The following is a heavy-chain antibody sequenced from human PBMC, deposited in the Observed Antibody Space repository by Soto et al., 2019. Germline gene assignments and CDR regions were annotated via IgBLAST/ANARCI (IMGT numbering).Heavy chain of an antibody. V-gene: IGHV3-66*01. CDR3: ARDPNYSSGWYYYGMDV. Sequence: GGSLRLSCAASGFTVSSNYMSWVRQAPGKGLEWVSVIYSGGSTYYADSVKGRFTISRDNSKNTLYLQMNSLRAEDTAVYYCARDPNYSSGWYYYGMDVWGQGTTVTVSS. CDR2: IYSGGST. D-gene: IGHD6-19*01. J-gene: IGHJ6*02. CDR1: GFTVSSNY.